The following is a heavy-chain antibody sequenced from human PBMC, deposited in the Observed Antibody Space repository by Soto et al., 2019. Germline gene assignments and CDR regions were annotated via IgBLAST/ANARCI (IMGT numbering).Heavy chain of an antibody. J-gene: IGHJ4*02. CDR3: AKRAGAGMMVGYFDY. Sequence: GGSLRLSCAASGFTFSSYAMSWVRQAPGKGLEWVSAISGSGGSTYYADSVKGRCTISRDNSKNTLYLQMNSLRAEDTAVYYCAKRAGAGMMVGYFDYWGQGTLVTVSS. D-gene: IGHD6-19*01. V-gene: IGHV3-23*01. CDR1: GFTFSSYA. CDR2: ISGSGGST.